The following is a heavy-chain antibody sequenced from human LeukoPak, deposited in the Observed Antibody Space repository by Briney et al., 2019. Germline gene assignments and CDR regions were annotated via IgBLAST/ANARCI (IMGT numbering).Heavy chain of an antibody. J-gene: IGHJ4*02. CDR1: GFSLSRYD. D-gene: IGHD6-13*01. CDR3: ARVGYSSSWLVRYNYYFAY. V-gene: IGHV3-23*01. CDR2: ISDRYDST. Sequence: GSLILHCAGSGFSLSRYDMSWVRQSAGKGLEWVSGISDRYDSTYYADSVKGRLNISRNNAEKPLYLQVNDLRAHGTAVHYCARVGYSSSWLVRYNYYFAYWRQRTLVTLSP.